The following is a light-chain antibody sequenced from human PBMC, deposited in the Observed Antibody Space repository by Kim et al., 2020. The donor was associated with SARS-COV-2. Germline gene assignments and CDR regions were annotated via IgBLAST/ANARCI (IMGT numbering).Light chain of an antibody. Sequence: SASVGDRVTITCRASQIIRNYLNWYQQSPEKAPKLLIYAASSLQGGVTSRFSGSGSGTDFTLSITSLEPEDFATYYCQQSYTTPYTFGQGTKLEI. CDR2: AAS. CDR3: QQSYTTPYT. J-gene: IGKJ2*01. V-gene: IGKV1-39*01. CDR1: QIIRNY.